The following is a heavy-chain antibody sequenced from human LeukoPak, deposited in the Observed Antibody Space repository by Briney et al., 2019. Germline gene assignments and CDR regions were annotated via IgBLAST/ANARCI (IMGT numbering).Heavy chain of an antibody. Sequence: RGSLRLSCAASGFTFSSYEMNWVRQVPGKGLVWVSRISSDGSSTTYADSVKGRFTISRDNAKNTLYLQMNSLRAEDTAVYYCGRGGKVEQLVLARWGQGSLVTVSS. CDR3: GRGGKVEQLVLAR. D-gene: IGHD6-13*01. CDR1: GFTFSSYE. CDR2: ISSDGSST. J-gene: IGHJ4*02. V-gene: IGHV3-74*01.